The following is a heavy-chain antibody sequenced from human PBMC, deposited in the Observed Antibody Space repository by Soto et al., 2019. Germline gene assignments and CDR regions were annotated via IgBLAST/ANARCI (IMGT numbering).Heavy chain of an antibody. CDR3: ARDVEQQLVVGWFDP. V-gene: IGHV3-33*01. CDR2: IWYDGSNK. J-gene: IGHJ5*02. D-gene: IGHD6-13*01. Sequence: GGSLRLSCAASGFTFSSYGMHWVRQAPGKGLEWVAVIWYDGSNKYYADSVKGRFTISRDNSKNTLYLQMNSLRAEDTAVYYCARDVEQQLVVGWFDPWGQGTLVTVSS. CDR1: GFTFSSYG.